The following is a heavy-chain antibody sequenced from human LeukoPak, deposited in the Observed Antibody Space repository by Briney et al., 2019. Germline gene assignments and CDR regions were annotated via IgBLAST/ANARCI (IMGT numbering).Heavy chain of an antibody. CDR3: AKGAAQYFQP. V-gene: IGHV3-23*01. CDR1: GSTFSSYA. CDR2: ISGSGGGT. J-gene: IGHJ1*01. Sequence: PGGSLRLSCAASGSTFSSYAMGCVRLPAGKWLEWVSAISGSGGGTYYADSVKGRFSISRDISKNTLYRQMNSLRAEDRAVYYCAKGAAQYFQPWGQGTLVTVSS.